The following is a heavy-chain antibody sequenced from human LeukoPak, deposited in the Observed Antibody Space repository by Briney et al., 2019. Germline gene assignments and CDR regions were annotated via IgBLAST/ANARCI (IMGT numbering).Heavy chain of an antibody. CDR1: GGSISSYY. V-gene: IGHV4-59*01. D-gene: IGHD6-13*01. J-gene: IGHJ4*02. CDR3: ARVVLGSSSCLDY. Sequence: PSETLSLTCTVSGGSISSYYWSWIRQPPGKGLEWIGYIYYSGSTNYNPSLKSRVTISVDTSKNQFSLKLSSVTAADTAVYYCARVVLGSSSCLDYWGQGTLVTVCS. CDR2: IYYSGST.